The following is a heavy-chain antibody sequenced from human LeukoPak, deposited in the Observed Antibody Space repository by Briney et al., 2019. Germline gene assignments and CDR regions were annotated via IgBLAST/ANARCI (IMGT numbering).Heavy chain of an antibody. V-gene: IGHV4-4*07. CDR1: GGSISSYY. J-gene: IGHJ4*02. CDR3: SVGATPYFDY. D-gene: IGHD1-26*01. Sequence: PSETLSLTCTVSGGSISSYYWSWIRQPAGKGLEWIGRIYTSGSTNYNPSLKSRVTLSLDTSKNQFSLKLSSVTAADTAVSYCSVGATPYFDYWGQGTLVTVSS. CDR2: IYTSGST.